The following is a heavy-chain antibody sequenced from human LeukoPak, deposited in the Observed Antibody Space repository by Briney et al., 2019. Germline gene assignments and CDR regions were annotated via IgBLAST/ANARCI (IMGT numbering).Heavy chain of an antibody. D-gene: IGHD3-3*01. Sequence: GGSLRLSCAATGFTFRSYGMHWVRQAPGKGLEWVAVVSYDGNTKYYADSVKGRITISRDNSKNTLYLQMNSLRAEDTAVFYCAKEFASGYQDYWGQGTLVTVSS. CDR2: VSYDGNTK. V-gene: IGHV3-30*18. CDR1: GFTFRSYG. CDR3: AKEFASGYQDY. J-gene: IGHJ4*02.